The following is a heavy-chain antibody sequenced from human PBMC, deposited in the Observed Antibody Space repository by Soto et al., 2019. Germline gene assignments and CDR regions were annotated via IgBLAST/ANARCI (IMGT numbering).Heavy chain of an antibody. V-gene: IGHV4-34*01. CDR1: GGSFSGYY. D-gene: IGHD3-9*01. J-gene: IGHJ4*02. CDR2: INHSGST. Sequence: SETLSLTCAVYGGSFSGYYWSWIRQPPGKGLEWIGEINHSGSTNYNPSLKSRVTLSVVTSKNQFSLKLSSVTASDTAVYYCARGPFDILTGYFRFDYWGQGTLVT. CDR3: ARGPFDILTGYFRFDY.